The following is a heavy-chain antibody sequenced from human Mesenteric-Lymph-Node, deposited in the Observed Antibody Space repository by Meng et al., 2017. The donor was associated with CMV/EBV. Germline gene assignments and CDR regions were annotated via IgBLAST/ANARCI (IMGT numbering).Heavy chain of an antibody. CDR1: GFTFSSYG. CDR3: AKDRIMITFGGSDY. CDR2: IRYDGSNK. Sequence: GESLKISCAASGFTFSSYGMHWARQAPGKGLEWVAFIRYDGSNKYYADSVKGRFTISRDNSKNTLYLQMNSPRAEDTAVYYCAKDRIMITFGGSDYWGQGALVTVSS. D-gene: IGHD3-16*01. V-gene: IGHV3-30*02. J-gene: IGHJ4*02.